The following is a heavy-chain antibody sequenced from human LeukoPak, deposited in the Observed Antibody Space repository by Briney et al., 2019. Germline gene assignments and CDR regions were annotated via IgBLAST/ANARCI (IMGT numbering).Heavy chain of an antibody. Sequence: SVKVSCNASGGTFSSYAISWVRQAPGQGLEWMGGIIPIFGTANYAQKFQCRVTINTDDTTSTAYMELSSLRSEDTAVYYCARGCDIVVVPAAIYAFDIWGQGTMVTVSS. D-gene: IGHD2-2*01. V-gene: IGHV1-69*05. CDR3: ARGCDIVVVPAAIYAFDI. CDR2: IIPIFGTA. CDR1: GGTFSSYA. J-gene: IGHJ3*02.